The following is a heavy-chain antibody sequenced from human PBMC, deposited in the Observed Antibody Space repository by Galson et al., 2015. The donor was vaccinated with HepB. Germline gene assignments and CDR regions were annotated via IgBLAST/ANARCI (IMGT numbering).Heavy chain of an antibody. CDR2: INGGGIYT. V-gene: IGHV3-23*01. D-gene: IGHD6-6*01. CDR3: ARREYSISSVDY. J-gene: IGHJ4*02. CDR1: GFTFSSHD. Sequence: SLRLSCAASGFTFSSHDITWVRQAPGKGLEWVSTINGGGIYTYYADSVRGRFTISRDNSKNTLYLQMDSLRPEDTAIYYCARREYSISSVDYWGQGTLVTVSS.